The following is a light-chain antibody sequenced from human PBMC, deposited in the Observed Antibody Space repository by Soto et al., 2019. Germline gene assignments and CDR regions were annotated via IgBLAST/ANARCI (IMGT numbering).Light chain of an antibody. CDR1: SSDVGAYNY. CDR2: DVS. CDR3: NSYTTSSTYV. V-gene: IGLV2-14*03. Sequence: QSLLTQPASVSGSPGQSIAISCTGTSSDVGAYNYVSWYQQHPGKAPKLMIYDVSNRPSGVSNRFSGSKSGNTASLTISGLQAEYEADYYCNSYTTSSTYVFGTGPKVSV. J-gene: IGLJ1*01.